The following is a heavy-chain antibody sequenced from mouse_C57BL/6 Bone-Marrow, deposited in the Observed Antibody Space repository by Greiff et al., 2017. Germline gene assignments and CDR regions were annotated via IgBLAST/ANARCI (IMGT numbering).Heavy chain of an antibody. D-gene: IGHD1-1*01. CDR2: IDPSDSYT. Sequence: QVQLQQPGAELVMPGASVKLSCKASGYTFTSYWLHWVKQRPGQGLEWIGEIDPSDSYTNYNQKFKGKSTLTVDKSSSTAYMQLSSLTSEDSEVYCCARESHITSVGATDWYFDVWGTGTTVTVSS. CDR3: ARESHITSVGATDWYFDV. J-gene: IGHJ1*03. V-gene: IGHV1-69*01. CDR1: GYTFTSYW.